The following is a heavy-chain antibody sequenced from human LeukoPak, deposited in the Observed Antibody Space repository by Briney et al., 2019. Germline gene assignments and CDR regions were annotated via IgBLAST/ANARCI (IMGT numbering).Heavy chain of an antibody. CDR2: IWYDGSNK. D-gene: IGHD3-22*01. V-gene: IGHV3-33*08. Sequence: GRSLRLSCAASGFTFSSYGMHWVRQAPGKGLEWVAVIWYDGSNKYYADSVKGRFTISGDNSKNTLYLQMNSLRAEDTAVYYCAREIIGGYYLQYWGQGTLVTVSS. J-gene: IGHJ4*02. CDR3: AREIIGGYYLQY. CDR1: GFTFSSYG.